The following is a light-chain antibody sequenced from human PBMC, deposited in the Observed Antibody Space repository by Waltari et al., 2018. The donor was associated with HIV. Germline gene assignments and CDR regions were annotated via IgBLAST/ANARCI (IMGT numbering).Light chain of an antibody. J-gene: IGLJ3*02. V-gene: IGLV3-10*01. CDR1: VLPNTY. CDR3: YSADSNGNHRV. CDR2: EDN. Sequence: SYELTQPPSVSVSPSQTARITCSGDVLPNTYAYWYQKKSGQAPALVIFEDNKRPSGIPERFSGSSSGTMATLTISGAQVEDEADYYCYSADSNGNHRVFGGGTKLTVL.